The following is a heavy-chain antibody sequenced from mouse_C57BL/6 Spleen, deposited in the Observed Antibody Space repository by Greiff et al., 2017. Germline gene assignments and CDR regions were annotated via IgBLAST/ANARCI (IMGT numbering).Heavy chain of an antibody. D-gene: IGHD1-1*01. CDR3: ARYDYGSSSDY. J-gene: IGHJ2*01. CDR2: INPGSGGT. V-gene: IGHV1-54*01. Sequence: QVQLQQSGAELVRPGTSVKVSCKASGYAFTNYLIEWVKQRPGQGLEWIGVINPGSGGTNYNEKFKGKATLTADKSSSTAYMQLSSLTSEDSAVYFCARYDYGSSSDYWGQGTTLTVSS. CDR1: GYAFTNYL.